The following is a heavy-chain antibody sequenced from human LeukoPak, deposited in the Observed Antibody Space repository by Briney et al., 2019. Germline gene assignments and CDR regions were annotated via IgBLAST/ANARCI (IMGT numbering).Heavy chain of an antibody. Sequence: TGGSLRLSCAASGFTFSSYAMHWVRQAPGKGLEWVAVISYDGSNKYYADSVKGRFTISRDNSKNTLYLQMNSLRAEDTAVYYCASAGGESGWYSSFNYYYYGMDVWGQGTTVTVSS. J-gene: IGHJ6*02. V-gene: IGHV3-30*04. CDR1: GFTFSSYA. CDR3: ASAGGESGWYSSFNYYYYGMDV. D-gene: IGHD6-19*01. CDR2: ISYDGSNK.